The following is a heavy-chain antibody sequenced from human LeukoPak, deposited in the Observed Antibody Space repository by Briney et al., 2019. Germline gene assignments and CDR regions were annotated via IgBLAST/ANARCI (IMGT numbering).Heavy chain of an antibody. CDR2: ISPDSGHA. D-gene: IGHD4-11*01. Sequence: AAVKVSCKTSGYTSDFMKYGVAWVRQAPGQGLEWMGWISPDSGHANYAQKFQGRVTMTTHTSTSTAYMELRSLRSDDTAVYYCARDHYSKTLDYYYMDVWGKGTTVTVSS. V-gene: IGHV1-18*01. J-gene: IGHJ6*03. CDR1: GYTSDFMKYG. CDR3: ARDHYSKTLDYYYMDV.